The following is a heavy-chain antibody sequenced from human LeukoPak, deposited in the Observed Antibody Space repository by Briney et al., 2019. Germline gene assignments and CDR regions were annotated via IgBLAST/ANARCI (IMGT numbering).Heavy chain of an antibody. J-gene: IGHJ5*02. CDR2: IYPGDSDT. D-gene: IGHD2-15*01. Sequence: GESLKISCKGSGYSFTSYWIGWVRQMPGKGLEWMGIIYPGDSDTRYSPSFQGQVTISDDKSISTAYLQWSSLKASDTAMYYCARLKDGCSGGSCYEDNWFDPWGQGTLVTVSS. CDR1: GYSFTSYW. V-gene: IGHV5-51*01. CDR3: ARLKDGCSGGSCYEDNWFDP.